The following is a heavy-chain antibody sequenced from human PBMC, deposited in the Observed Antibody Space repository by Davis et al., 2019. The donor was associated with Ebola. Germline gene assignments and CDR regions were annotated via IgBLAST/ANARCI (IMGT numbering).Heavy chain of an antibody. Sequence: SVKVSCKASGGTFSSYTISWVRQAPGQGLEWMGRIIPILGIANYAQKFQGRVTITADKSTSTAYMELSSLRSEDTAVYYCARDLITVVTWYYFDYWGQGTLVTVSS. CDR1: GGTFSSYT. CDR3: ARDLITVVTWYYFDY. J-gene: IGHJ4*02. CDR2: IIPILGIA. D-gene: IGHD4-23*01. V-gene: IGHV1-69*04.